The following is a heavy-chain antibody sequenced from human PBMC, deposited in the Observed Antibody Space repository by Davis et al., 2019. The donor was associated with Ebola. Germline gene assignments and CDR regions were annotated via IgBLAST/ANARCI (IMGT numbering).Heavy chain of an antibody. V-gene: IGHV4-59*01. CDR2: IYYSGST. D-gene: IGHD3-22*01. CDR3: ARGEYYDSSGYYLW. J-gene: IGHJ4*02. Sequence: PSETLSLTCTVSGGSISSYYWSWIRQPPGKGLEWIGYIYYSGSTNYNPSLKSRATISVDTSKNQFSLKLSSVTAADTAVYYCARGEYYDSSGYYLWWGQGTLVTVSS. CDR1: GGSISSYY.